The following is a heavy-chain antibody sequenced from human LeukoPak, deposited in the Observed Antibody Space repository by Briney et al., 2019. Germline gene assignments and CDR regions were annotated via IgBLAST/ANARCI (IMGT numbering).Heavy chain of an antibody. CDR1: GFSASNDF. CDR2: IYSYYTT. D-gene: IGHD3-22*01. V-gene: IGHV3-53*01. CDR3: ASKYYFDRSSEPCSSDL. Sequence: GGSLILSCAASGFSASNDFMNWVRQAPGKGLEWVSIIYSYYTTSYADSVKGRFTISKDNSKNTLYLQMNSLRADDTAVYYCASKYYFDRSSEPCSSDLWGRGTLVTVSS. J-gene: IGHJ2*01.